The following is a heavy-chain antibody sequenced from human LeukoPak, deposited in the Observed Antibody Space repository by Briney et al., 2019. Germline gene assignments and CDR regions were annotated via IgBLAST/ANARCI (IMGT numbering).Heavy chain of an antibody. J-gene: IGHJ4*02. CDR2: ISSSGSTI. V-gene: IGHV3-11*01. CDR1: GFTFSDYY. D-gene: IGHD3-10*01. Sequence: GGSLRLSCAASGFTFSDYYMSWIRQAPGKGLEWVSYISSSGSTIYYADSVKGRFTISRDNAKNSLYLQMNSLRAEDTAVYYCARGLERITMVRGVMQPNGGFDYWGQGTLVTVSS. CDR3: ARGLERITMVRGVMQPNGGFDY.